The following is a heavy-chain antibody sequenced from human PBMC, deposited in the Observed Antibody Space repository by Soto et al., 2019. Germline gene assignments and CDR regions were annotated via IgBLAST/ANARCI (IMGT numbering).Heavy chain of an antibody. CDR2: IYHSGST. CDR1: GYSITGGYY. J-gene: IGHJ4*02. Sequence: PSETLSLTCAVAGYSITGGYYWGWSRQAPVKGLEWIGSIYHSGSTYYNPSLKSRVTISVDTPQKLFSLKLSSVTAADTAVYYCARLPYSYSGYDETYFDYWGQGTLVTVSS. V-gene: IGHV4-38-2*01. D-gene: IGHD5-12*01. CDR3: ARLPYSYSGYDETYFDY.